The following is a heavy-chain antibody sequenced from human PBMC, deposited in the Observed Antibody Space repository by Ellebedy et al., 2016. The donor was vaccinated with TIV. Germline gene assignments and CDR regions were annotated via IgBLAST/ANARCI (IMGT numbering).Heavy chain of an antibody. CDR1: GGSVSSTTAA. CDR3: ARELKRGWNFYFDY. CDR2: TYFRSQWYY. Sequence: MPSETLSLTCGISGGSVSSTTAAWNWIRQSPSRGLEWLGRTYFRSQWYYDYALSVKGRITVSPDTSKNQFSLQLTSVTPEDTAVYYCARELKRGWNFYFDYWGQGSLVTVSS. D-gene: IGHD1-7*01. J-gene: IGHJ4*02. V-gene: IGHV6-1*01.